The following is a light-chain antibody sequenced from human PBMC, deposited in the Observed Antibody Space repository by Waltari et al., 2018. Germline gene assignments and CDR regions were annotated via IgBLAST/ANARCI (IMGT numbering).Light chain of an antibody. V-gene: IGKV4-1*01. CDR2: WAS. CDR1: QSVLYSSNNKNY. CDR3: QQYYSTPYT. J-gene: IGKJ2*01. Sequence: DIVMTQSPDSLAVSLGERATINCKSSQSVLYSSNNKNYLAWHQQKPGQPPKLLLYWASTRESGVPDRFSGRGSVADFTLPISTLQAEDVAIYYCQQYYSTPYTFGQGTKLEIK.